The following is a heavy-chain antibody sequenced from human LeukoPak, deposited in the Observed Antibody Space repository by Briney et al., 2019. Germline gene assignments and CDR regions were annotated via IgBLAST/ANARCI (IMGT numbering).Heavy chain of an antibody. Sequence: SETLSLTCTVSGVSISSGGYYWSWIRQHPGKGLEWIGYIYYSGTTYYNPSLKSRVSISVDTSKNQFSLNLNSVTVADTAVYYCARGRGSSWPVFDYWGQGALVAVSS. J-gene: IGHJ4*02. CDR2: IYYSGTT. CDR3: ARGRGSSWPVFDY. D-gene: IGHD6-13*01. V-gene: IGHV4-31*03. CDR1: GVSISSGGYY.